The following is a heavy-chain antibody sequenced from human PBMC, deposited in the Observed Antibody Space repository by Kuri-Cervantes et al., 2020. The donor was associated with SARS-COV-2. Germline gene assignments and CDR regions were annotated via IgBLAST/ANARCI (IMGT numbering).Heavy chain of an antibody. J-gene: IGHJ4*02. CDR1: GYTFTSYY. CDR3: ATGYSSGYYYNY. V-gene: IGHV1-24*01. D-gene: IGHD3-22*01. Sequence: ASVKVSCKASGYTFTSYYMHWVRQAPGQGLEWMGGFDPEDGETIYAQKFQGRVTMTEDTSTDTAYMELSSLRSEDTAVYYCATGYSSGYYYNYWGQGTLVTVSS. CDR2: FDPEDGET.